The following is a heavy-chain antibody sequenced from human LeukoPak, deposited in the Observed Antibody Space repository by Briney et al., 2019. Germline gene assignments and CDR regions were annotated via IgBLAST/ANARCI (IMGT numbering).Heavy chain of an antibody. Sequence: SETLSLTCTVSGGSISNYYWSWIRQPPGKGLEWIGYIYHSGSTYYNPSLKSRVTISVDRSKNQFSLKLSSVTAADTAVYYCARDTLYYFDYWGQGTLVTVSS. CDR1: GGSISNYY. V-gene: IGHV4-59*12. CDR3: ARDTLYYFDY. J-gene: IGHJ4*02. CDR2: IYHSGST.